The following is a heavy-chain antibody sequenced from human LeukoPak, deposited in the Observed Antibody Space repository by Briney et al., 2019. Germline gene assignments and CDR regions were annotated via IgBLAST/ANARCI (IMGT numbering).Heavy chain of an antibody. Sequence: HPGGSLRLSCAASGFTFSSYAMSWVRQAPGKGLEWVSAISGSGGSTYYADSVRGRFTISRDNSKNTLYLQMNSLRAEDTAVYYCAKDQTMWYPTPQFDYWGQGTLVTVSS. CDR2: ISGSGGST. D-gene: IGHD2-15*01. V-gene: IGHV3-23*01. CDR3: AKDQTMWYPTPQFDY. CDR1: GFTFSSYA. J-gene: IGHJ4*02.